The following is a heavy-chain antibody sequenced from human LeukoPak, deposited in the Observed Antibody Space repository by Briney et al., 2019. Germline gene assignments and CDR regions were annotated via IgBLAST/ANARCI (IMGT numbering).Heavy chain of an antibody. V-gene: IGHV4-59*07. J-gene: IGHJ4*02. CDR2: IYYSGST. Sequence: PSYTLSLTCTVSHCSISSYYWSWIRQPPGKGLEWIGDIYYSGSTNYNPSLKSRVTISVDTSKNQFSLKLSSVTAADTAVYYCARAIYSRGYYPRFDYWGQGTLVTVSS. D-gene: IGHD3-22*01. CDR1: HCSISSYY. CDR3: ARAIYSRGYYPRFDY.